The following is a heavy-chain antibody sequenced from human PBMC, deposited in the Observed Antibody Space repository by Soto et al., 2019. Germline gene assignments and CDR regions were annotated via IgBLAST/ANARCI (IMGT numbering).Heavy chain of an antibody. CDR2: LSYNGNNH. CDR3: ASDLRHSYGSGRLAS. J-gene: IGHJ1*01. Sequence: QVQLVESGGGVVQPGSSLRLSCAASGFAFSSYPLHWVRRAQGKGLERVAVLSYNGNNHYYEDSVKGRFTISRDNSMSTLYLQMDRLRSEDTAVYYCASDLRHSYGSGRLASWGQGTVVNVSS. V-gene: IGHV3-30-3*01. D-gene: IGHD3-10*01. CDR1: GFAFSSYP.